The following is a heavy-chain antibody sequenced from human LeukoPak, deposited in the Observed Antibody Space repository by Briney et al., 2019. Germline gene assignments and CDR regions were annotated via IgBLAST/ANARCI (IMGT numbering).Heavy chain of an antibody. D-gene: IGHD1/OR15-1a*01. CDR3: ARAGNIRFDY. J-gene: IGHJ4*02. CDR2: FSGSGGST. V-gene: IGHV3-23*01. CDR1: GFIFSSYA. Sequence: GGSLRLSCEASGFIFSSYAMSWVRQAPGKGLEWVSGFSGSGGSTYYAGSVKGRFTISRDNSKNTLYLQMNSLRAEDTAVYYCARAGNIRFDYWGQGTLVTVSS.